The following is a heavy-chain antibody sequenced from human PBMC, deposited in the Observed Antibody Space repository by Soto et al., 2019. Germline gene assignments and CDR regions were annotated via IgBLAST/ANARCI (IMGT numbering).Heavy chain of an antibody. D-gene: IGHD3-10*01. CDR3: ARGSRRGSGSPRPGPIDLFDL. CDR1: GFTFNTYG. Sequence: GSLRLSCAASGFTFNTYGMHWVRQAPGKGLEWVAVISYDGSKNNYADSVKGRFIISRDNSKNTLYLQMNSLRAEDTAVYYCARGSRRGSGSPRPGPIDLFDLWGQGTMVTVSS. V-gene: IGHV3-30*03. CDR2: ISYDGSKN. J-gene: IGHJ3*01.